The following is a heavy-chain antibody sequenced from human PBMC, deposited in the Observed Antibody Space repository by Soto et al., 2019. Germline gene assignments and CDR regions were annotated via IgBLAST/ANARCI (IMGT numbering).Heavy chain of an antibody. J-gene: IGHJ5*02. D-gene: IGHD6-13*01. CDR1: GYTFINFD. Sequence: VKVSCKASGYTFINFDISWVRQAAGQGLEWLGWMNPGSGKTGYASKFQGRVAMTRDASTGTSHLELSSLTSDDTAVYYCARMASAGTLNWFDPWGQGTLVTVSS. CDR3: ARMASAGTLNWFDP. CDR2: MNPGSGKT. V-gene: IGHV1-8*02.